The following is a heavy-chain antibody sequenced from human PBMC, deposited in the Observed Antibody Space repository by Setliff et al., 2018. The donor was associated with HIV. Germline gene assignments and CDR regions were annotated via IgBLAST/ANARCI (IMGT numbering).Heavy chain of an antibody. CDR2: VIPNSGKT. CDR1: GSSFDDYY. V-gene: IGHV1-2*02. D-gene: IGHD2-15*01. Sequence: RASVKVSCKASGSSFDDYYIHWVRQAPGQGLEWMGCVIPNSGKTYYAQEFQGRVTMTSDTSINTAYMEVSWLTSDDTAIYYCARDLAYCSGGSCYRPFIYYFYYMDVWGKGATVTVSS. CDR3: ARDLAYCSGGSCYRPFIYYFYYMDV. J-gene: IGHJ6*03.